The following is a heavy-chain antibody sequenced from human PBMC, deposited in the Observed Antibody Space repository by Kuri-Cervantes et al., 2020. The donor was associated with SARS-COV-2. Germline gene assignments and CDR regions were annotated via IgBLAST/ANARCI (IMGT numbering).Heavy chain of an antibody. Sequence: CXVYGGSFSGYYWXWIRXXAGKGXEWXXXIYTSGSTXXXPSLKXRVTMSXDTSKNQFSLKLSXXTAADPAVYYCARIXRTYAFDIWGQGTMVTVSS. J-gene: IGHJ3*02. CDR1: GGSFSGYY. CDR2: IYTSGST. D-gene: IGHD1-14*01. V-gene: IGHV4-59*10. CDR3: ARIXRTYAFDI.